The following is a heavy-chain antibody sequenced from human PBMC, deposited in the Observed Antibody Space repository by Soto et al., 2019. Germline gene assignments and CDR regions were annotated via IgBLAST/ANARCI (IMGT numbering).Heavy chain of an antibody. CDR3: ARDPALGGPFDY. D-gene: IGHD3-16*01. J-gene: IGHJ4*02. CDR1: GYTFTNYG. CDR2: IGGYKGNT. V-gene: IGHV1-18*01. Sequence: ASVKVSCKASGYTFTNYGVSWVRQAPGQGLEWMGWIGGYKGNTNYAQKRQGRVTLTTDTSTSTAYMELRSLRSDDTAVYYCARDPALGGPFDYSGQGTLVTVSS.